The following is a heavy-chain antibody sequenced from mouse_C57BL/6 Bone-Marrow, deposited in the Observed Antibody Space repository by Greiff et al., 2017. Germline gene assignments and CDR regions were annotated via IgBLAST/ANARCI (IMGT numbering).Heavy chain of an antibody. J-gene: IGHJ3*01. Sequence: EVQVVEPGGGLVQPGASLKLSCESYEYEFPSHDMTWVRQTPEQRLELVAAINSDGGSTYYPDNMERRFILSTDNTKKTLDLQMSSLTSEDTALYYCARTRQRRPRAYWGQGTLVTVSA. D-gene: IGHD3-2*02. CDR2: INSDGGST. CDR1: EYEFPSHD. V-gene: IGHV5-2*01. CDR3: ARTRQRRPRAY.